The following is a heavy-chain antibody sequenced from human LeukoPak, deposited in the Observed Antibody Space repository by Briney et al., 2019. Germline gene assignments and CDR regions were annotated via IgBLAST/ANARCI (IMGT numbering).Heavy chain of an antibody. Sequence: SETLSLTCTVSGGSISSSSYHWGWIRQPPGKGLEWIGRIYYSGSTYYNPSLKSRVTISVDTSKNQFSLKLSSVTAADTAVYYCARHEVTMIVVVPNWFDPWGQGTLVTVSS. D-gene: IGHD3-22*01. CDR2: IYYSGST. V-gene: IGHV4-39*01. J-gene: IGHJ5*02. CDR1: GGSISSSSYH. CDR3: ARHEVTMIVVVPNWFDP.